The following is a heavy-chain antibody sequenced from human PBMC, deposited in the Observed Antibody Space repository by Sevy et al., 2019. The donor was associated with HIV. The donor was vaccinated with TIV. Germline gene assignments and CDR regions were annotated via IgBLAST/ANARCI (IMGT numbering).Heavy chain of an antibody. J-gene: IGHJ5*02. V-gene: IGHV3-33*01. CDR3: AREGDSRPFDP. Sequence: GGSLRLSCAASGFSYSGYGMHWVRQAPGKGLEWVAVIWYDGSNKEYADSVKGRFTISRDNSKNTLYLQMNSLRAEDTAVYYCAREGDSRPFDPWGQGTLVTVSS. D-gene: IGHD3-22*01. CDR2: IWYDGSNK. CDR1: GFSYSGYG.